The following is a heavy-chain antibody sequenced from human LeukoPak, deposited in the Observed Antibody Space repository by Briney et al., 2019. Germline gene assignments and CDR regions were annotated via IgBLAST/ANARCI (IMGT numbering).Heavy chain of an antibody. CDR1: GFTFSSYG. V-gene: IGHV3-33*06. CDR2: IWYDGSNK. D-gene: IGHD6-19*01. CDR3: AKDGYSSGWYSGY. J-gene: IGHJ4*02. Sequence: PGRSLRLSCAASGFTFSSYGMHWVRQAPGKGLEWVAVIWYDGSNKYYADSVKGRFTISRDNSKNTLYLQMNSLRAEDTAVYYCAKDGYSSGWYSGYWGQGTLVTVSS.